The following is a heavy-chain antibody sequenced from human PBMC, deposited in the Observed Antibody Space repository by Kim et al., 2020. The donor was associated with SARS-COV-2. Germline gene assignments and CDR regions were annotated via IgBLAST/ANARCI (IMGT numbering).Heavy chain of an antibody. J-gene: IGHJ5*02. CDR2: ISYDGSNK. D-gene: IGHD6-13*01. CDR1: GFTFSSYG. V-gene: IGHV3-30*18. CDR3: AKGRGIAAAGT. Sequence: GGSLRLSCAASGFTFSSYGMHWVRQAPGKGLEWVAVISYDGSNKYYADSVKGRFTISRDNSKNTLYLQMNSLRAEDTAVYYCAKGRGIAAAGTWGQGTLV.